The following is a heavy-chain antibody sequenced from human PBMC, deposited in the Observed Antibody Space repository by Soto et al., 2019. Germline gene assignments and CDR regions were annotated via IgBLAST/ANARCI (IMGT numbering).Heavy chain of an antibody. CDR3: ARDNDRPQLGGNYYYILDV. CDR1: GGTFRTAA. V-gene: IGHV1-69*12. D-gene: IGHD2-8*01. CDR2: IMPVFRTP. Sequence: QVQLEQSGAEVKKPGSSVKVSCKASGGTFRTAAVSWVRQAPGQGLEWMGGIMPVFRTPDYAQKFHGRVTITADDSTSTAYMELSGLRSVDTAVYYCARDNDRPQLGGNYYYILDVWGQGTTITVSS. J-gene: IGHJ6*02.